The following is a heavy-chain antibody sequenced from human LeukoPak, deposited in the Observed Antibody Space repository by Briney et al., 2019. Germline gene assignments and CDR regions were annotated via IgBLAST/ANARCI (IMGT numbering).Heavy chain of an antibody. Sequence: GRSLRLSCAASGFTFSGHWMSWVRQAPGKGLEWVANINQGGSDKYYADSVKGRFTISRDNANNLLYLQMNSLRGEDTAVYYCTRDRSRAEDDWGQGTLVTVSS. D-gene: IGHD1-14*01. V-gene: IGHV3-7*01. J-gene: IGHJ4*02. CDR2: INQGGSDK. CDR1: GFTFSGHW. CDR3: TRDRSRAEDD.